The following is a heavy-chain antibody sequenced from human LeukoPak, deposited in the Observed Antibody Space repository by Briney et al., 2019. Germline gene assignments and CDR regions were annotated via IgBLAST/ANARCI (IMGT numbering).Heavy chain of an antibody. V-gene: IGHV4-61*02. CDR2: IYTSGST. J-gene: IGHJ4*02. CDR1: GGSISSGSYH. CDR3: ARAVGYCSSTSCYSVDY. Sequence: SETQSLTCTVSGGSISSGSYHWSWIRQPAGKGLEWIGRIYTSGSTNYNPSLKSRVTISVDTSKNQFSLKLSSVTAADTAVYYCARAVGYCSSTSCYSVDYWGQGTLVTVSS. D-gene: IGHD2-2*01.